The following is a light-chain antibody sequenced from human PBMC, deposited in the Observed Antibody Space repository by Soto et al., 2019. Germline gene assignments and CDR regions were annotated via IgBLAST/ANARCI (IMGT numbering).Light chain of an antibody. CDR2: DAS. J-gene: IGKJ5*01. V-gene: IGKV3-15*01. CDR3: QQYNSWPPIT. CDR1: ESVSRN. Sequence: EMTQSPATLSVSPGERATLSCRASESVSRNLAWYQQKPGQAPRLLIYDASTRATGSPDRFSGGGSGTEFTLTISSLQSEEVVVYYCQQYNSWPPITFGQGTRLEIK.